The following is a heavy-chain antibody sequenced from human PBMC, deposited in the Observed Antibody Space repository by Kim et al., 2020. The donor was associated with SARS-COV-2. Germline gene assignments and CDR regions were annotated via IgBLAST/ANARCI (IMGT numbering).Heavy chain of an antibody. CDR3: ARGPRRWLYFDD. J-gene: IGHJ4*02. V-gene: IGHV3-53*01. D-gene: IGHD5-12*01. Sequence: GGSLRLSCAASGFTVSSNYMSWVRQAPGKGLEWVSVIYSGGSTYYADSVKGRFTISRDNSKNTLYLQMNSLRAEDTAVYYCARGPRRWLYFDDWGQGTLVTVSS. CDR1: GFTVSSNY. CDR2: IYSGGST.